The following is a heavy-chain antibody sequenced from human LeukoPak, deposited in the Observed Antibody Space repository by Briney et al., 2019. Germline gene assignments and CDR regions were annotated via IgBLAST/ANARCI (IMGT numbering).Heavy chain of an antibody. D-gene: IGHD1-1*01. V-gene: IGHV4-34*01. Sequence: PSETLSLTCAVYGGSFSGYYWSWIRQPPGKGLEWIGEINHSGSTNYNPSLKSRVTISVDTSKNQFSLKLSSVTAADTAVYYCARDRLDAFYYYYMDVWGKGTTVTVSS. J-gene: IGHJ6*03. CDR1: GGSFSGYY. CDR3: ARDRLDAFYYYYMDV. CDR2: INHSGST.